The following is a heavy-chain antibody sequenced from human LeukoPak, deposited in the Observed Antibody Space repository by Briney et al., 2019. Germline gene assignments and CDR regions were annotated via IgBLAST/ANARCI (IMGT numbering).Heavy chain of an antibody. J-gene: IGHJ3*02. Sequence: PEAPVKVSCKASGYTFTGYYMHWVRQAPGQGLEWMGWINPNSGGTNYAQKFQGRVTMTRDTSISTAHMELSRLRSDDTAVYYCARDHRSYSIQQGAFDIWGQGTMVTVSS. D-gene: IGHD4-11*01. CDR2: INPNSGGT. V-gene: IGHV1-2*02. CDR1: GYTFTGYY. CDR3: ARDHRSYSIQQGAFDI.